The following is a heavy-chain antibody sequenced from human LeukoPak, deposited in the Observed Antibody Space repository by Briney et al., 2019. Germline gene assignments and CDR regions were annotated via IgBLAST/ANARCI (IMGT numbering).Heavy chain of an antibody. V-gene: IGHV3-48*01. CDR2: IPFSSSTI. D-gene: IGHD6-13*01. Sequence: PGGSLRLSCAASGFTFSTYSMYWVRQAPGKGLEWVSYIPFSSSTIYYADSVKGRFTISRDNAKNSLYLQMNSLRAEDTAVYYCARGYSSSWYFVFDYWGQGTLVTVSS. CDR3: ARGYSSSWYFVFDY. J-gene: IGHJ4*02. CDR1: GFTFSTYS.